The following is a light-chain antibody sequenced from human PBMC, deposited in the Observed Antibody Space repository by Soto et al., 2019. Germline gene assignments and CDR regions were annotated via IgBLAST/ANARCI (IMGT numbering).Light chain of an antibody. Sequence: VMTQSPATLSVSPGERATLSCRASQSVGSNLAWYQQKPGQAPRLLIFGASSRATGVPARFSGSRSGTEFTLTINSLQSEDFAVYFCQQYDNLPLTFGPGTKVDIK. CDR1: QSVGSN. CDR2: GAS. J-gene: IGKJ3*01. V-gene: IGKV3-15*01. CDR3: QQYDNLPLT.